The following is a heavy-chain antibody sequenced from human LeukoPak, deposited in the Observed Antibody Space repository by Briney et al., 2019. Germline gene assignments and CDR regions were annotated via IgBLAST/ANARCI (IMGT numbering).Heavy chain of an antibody. CDR1: GYSISSGYY. CDR2: IFYSGTT. CDR3: ARLDFSSGWFKYYFDY. V-gene: IGHV4-38-2*02. J-gene: IGHJ4*02. D-gene: IGHD6-19*01. Sequence: PSETLSLTCTVSGYSISSGYYWGWIRQPPGKGLEYIGFIFYSGTTNYNPSLKSRVTISVDTSKNQFSLKLSSVTAADTAVYYCARLDFSSGWFKYYFDYWGQGTLVTVSS.